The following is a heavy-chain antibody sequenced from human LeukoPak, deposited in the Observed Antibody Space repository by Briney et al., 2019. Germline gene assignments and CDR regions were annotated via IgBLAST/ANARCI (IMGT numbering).Heavy chain of an antibody. D-gene: IGHD2-2*01. J-gene: IGHJ6*04. CDR2: IYYSGST. Sequence: SETLSLTCTVSGGSVSSGSYYWSWIRQPPGKGLEWIGYIYYSGSTKYNPSLKSRVTISVDTSKNQFSLKLSSVTAADTAVYYCARARVVVVPAANAKDYYYYYYGIDVWGKGTTVTVSS. V-gene: IGHV4-61*01. CDR3: ARARVVVVPAANAKDYYYYYYGIDV. CDR1: GGSVSSGSYY.